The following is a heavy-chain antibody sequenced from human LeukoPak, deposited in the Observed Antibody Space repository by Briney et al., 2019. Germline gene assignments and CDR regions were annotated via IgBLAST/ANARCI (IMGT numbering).Heavy chain of an antibody. J-gene: IGHJ4*02. Sequence: PGGSLRLSCAASGFTFSSYSMNWVRQAPGKGLEWMGRFDPEDGETIYTQKFQGRVTMTEDTSTDTAYMELTSLRSEDTAVYYCATDFYRGLQFDYWGQGTLVIVSS. CDR1: GFTFSSYS. CDR3: ATDFYRGLQFDY. V-gene: IGHV1-24*01. CDR2: FDPEDGET. D-gene: IGHD2/OR15-2a*01.